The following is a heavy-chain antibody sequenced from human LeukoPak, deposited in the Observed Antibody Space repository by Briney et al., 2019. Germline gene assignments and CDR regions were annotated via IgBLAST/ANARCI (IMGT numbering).Heavy chain of an antibody. V-gene: IGHV1-8*01. D-gene: IGHD3-3*01. J-gene: IGHJ6*02. CDR3: ARSNRDFWSPYYYGMDV. Sequence: ASVKVSCKASGYTFTSYDINLVRQATGQGLEWMGWMNPNSGNTGYAQKFQGRVTMTRNTSISTAYMELSSLRSEDTAVYYCARSNRDFWSPYYYGMDVWGQGTTVTVSS. CDR1: GYTFTSYD. CDR2: MNPNSGNT.